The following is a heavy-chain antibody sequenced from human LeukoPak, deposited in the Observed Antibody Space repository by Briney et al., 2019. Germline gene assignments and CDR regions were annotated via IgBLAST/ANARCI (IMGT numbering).Heavy chain of an antibody. CDR3: ARDSSSGFDY. Sequence: GASVKVSYKASGYTFTGYYMHWVRQAPGQGLEWMGWINPNSGGTNYAQKFQGRVTMTRDTSISTAYMELRSLRSDDTAVYYCARDSSSGFDYWGQGTLVTVSS. V-gene: IGHV1-2*02. J-gene: IGHJ4*02. CDR2: INPNSGGT. D-gene: IGHD6-19*01. CDR1: GYTFTGYY.